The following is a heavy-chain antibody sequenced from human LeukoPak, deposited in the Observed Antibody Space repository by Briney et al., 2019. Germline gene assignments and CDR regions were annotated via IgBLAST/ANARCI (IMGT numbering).Heavy chain of an antibody. CDR1: GFTFSSSW. V-gene: IGHV3-7*05. CDR3: SRSLDS. CDR2: INGDGSEK. J-gene: IGHJ4*02. Sequence: PGGSLRLSCAASGFTFSSSWMDWVCQSPGKGLEWVANINGDGSEKHYVDSVKGRFAISRDNAKNSLYLQMNSLRAEDTAVYFCSRSLDSWGQGTLVTVSS.